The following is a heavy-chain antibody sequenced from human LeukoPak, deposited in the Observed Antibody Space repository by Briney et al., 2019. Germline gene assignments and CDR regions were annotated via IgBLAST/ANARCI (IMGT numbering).Heavy chain of an antibody. Sequence: GRSLRLSCAASGFTFSSYAMHWVRQAPGKGLEWVAVISYDGSNKYYADSVKGRFTISRDNSKNSLYLQMNSLRAEDTAVYYCARESDDRPIRFLEDRRGKDYWGQGTLVTVSS. J-gene: IGHJ4*02. CDR3: ARESDDRPIRFLEDRRGKDY. V-gene: IGHV3-30-3*01. D-gene: IGHD3-3*01. CDR2: ISYDGSNK. CDR1: GFTFSSYA.